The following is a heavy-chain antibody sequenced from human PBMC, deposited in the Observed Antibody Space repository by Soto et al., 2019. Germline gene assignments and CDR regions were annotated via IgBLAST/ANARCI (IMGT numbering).Heavy chain of an antibody. CDR1: GGSISSYY. D-gene: IGHD3-22*01. Sequence: SETLSLTCTVSGGSISSYYWIWIRQPPGKGLEWIGYIYYSGSTNYNPSLKSRVTISVDTSKNQFSLKLSSVTAADTAVYYCARESDYYDSPHYFDYWGQGTLVTVSS. CDR2: IYYSGST. J-gene: IGHJ4*02. V-gene: IGHV4-59*01. CDR3: ARESDYYDSPHYFDY.